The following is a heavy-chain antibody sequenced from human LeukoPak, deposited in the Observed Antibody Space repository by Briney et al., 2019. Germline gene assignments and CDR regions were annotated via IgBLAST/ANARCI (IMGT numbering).Heavy chain of an antibody. J-gene: IGHJ4*02. CDR3: ARLIHQGGRDGHNYYFDY. V-gene: IGHV4-39*01. D-gene: IGHD5-24*01. CDR2: IYYSGST. CDR1: GGSISSSSYY. Sequence: SETLSLTCTVSGGSISSSSYYWGWIRQPPGKGLEWIGSIYYSGSTYYNPSLKSRVTISVDTSKNQFSLKLSSVTAADTAVYYCARLIHQGGRDGHNYYFDYWGQGTLVTVSS.